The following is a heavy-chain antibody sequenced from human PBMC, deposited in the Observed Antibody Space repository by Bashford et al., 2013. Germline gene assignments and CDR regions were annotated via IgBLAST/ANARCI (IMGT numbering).Heavy chain of an antibody. Sequence: VRQAPGKGLEWVSAISGSGGSTYYADSVKGRFTISRDNSKNTLYLQMNSLRAEDTAVYYCAKDRLYSSSWYYFDYWGQGTLVTVSS. CDR2: ISGSGGST. V-gene: IGHV3-23*01. J-gene: IGHJ4*02. D-gene: IGHD6-13*01. CDR3: AKDRLYSSSWYYFDY.